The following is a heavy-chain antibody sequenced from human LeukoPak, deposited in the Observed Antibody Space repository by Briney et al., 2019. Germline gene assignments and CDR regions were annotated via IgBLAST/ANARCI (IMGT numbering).Heavy chain of an antibody. CDR1: GGSISNSTYF. CDR2: IYHSGTT. J-gene: IGHJ4*02. D-gene: IGHD5-24*01. V-gene: IGHV4-39*07. CDR3: ARHSGDGYNRPFGY. Sequence: SETLSLTCTVSGGSISNSTYFWGWIRQPPGRGLEWIGSIYHSGTTYYNSSLKSRVTILVDTSKNQFSLKLSSVTAADTAVYYCARHSGDGYNRPFGYWGQGSLVTVSS.